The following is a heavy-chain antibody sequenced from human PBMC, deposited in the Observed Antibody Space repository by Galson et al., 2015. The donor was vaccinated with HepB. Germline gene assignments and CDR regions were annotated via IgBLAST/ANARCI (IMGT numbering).Heavy chain of an antibody. CDR2: IWYDGSNQ. D-gene: IGHD3-10*01. CDR1: GFTLSSFS. CDR3: ARELLWFEKLYYFDY. J-gene: IGHJ4*02. V-gene: IGHV3-33*01. Sequence: SLRLSCAASGFTLSSFSMHWVRQAPGKGLEWVALIWYDGSNQYYADSVKGRFTISRDNSKNTLYLQMNSLRADDTAVYYCARELLWFEKLYYFDYWGQGTLVTVSS.